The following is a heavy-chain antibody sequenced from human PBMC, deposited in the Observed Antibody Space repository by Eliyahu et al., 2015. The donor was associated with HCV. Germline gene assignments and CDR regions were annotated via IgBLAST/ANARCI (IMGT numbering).Heavy chain of an antibody. CDR2: ISWNSGSI. CDR3: AKGSDVAVAAPFEY. J-gene: IGHJ4*02. V-gene: IGHV3-9*01. Sequence: EVQLVESGGGLVQPGRSLRLSCAASGFTFDDYAMHWVRQAPGKGLEWVSGISWNSGSIGYADSVKGRFTISRDNAKNSLYLQMNSLRAEDTALYYCAKGSDVAVAAPFEYWGQGTLVTVSS. D-gene: IGHD6-19*01. CDR1: GFTFDDYA.